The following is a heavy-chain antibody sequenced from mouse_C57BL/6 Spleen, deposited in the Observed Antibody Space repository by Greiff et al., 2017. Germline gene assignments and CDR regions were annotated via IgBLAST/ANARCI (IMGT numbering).Heavy chain of an antibody. CDR1: GFTFSDYG. D-gene: IGHD1-1*01. CDR3: AKEYYGSIYFDF. V-gene: IGHV5-17*01. CDR2: ISSGSSNI. Sequence: EVKVVESGGGLVKPGGSLKLSCAASGFTFSDYGMHWVRQAPEKGLEWVAYISSGSSNIYYADTLKGRFTISRDNAKNTLFLQMSSLRSEDTAMYYCAKEYYGSIYFDFWGTGTTVTVSS. J-gene: IGHJ1*03.